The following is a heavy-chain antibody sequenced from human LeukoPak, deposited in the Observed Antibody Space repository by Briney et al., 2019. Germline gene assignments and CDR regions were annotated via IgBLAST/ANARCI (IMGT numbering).Heavy chain of an antibody. J-gene: IGHJ2*01. V-gene: IGHV4-34*01. CDR2: INHSGST. CDR3: AMSSSRHLFDL. D-gene: IGHD6-13*01. CDR1: GGSFSGYY. Sequence: SETLSLTCAVSGGSFSGYYWSWIRQPPGKGLEWIGEINHSGSTNYNPSLKSRVTISADTSKNQFSLKLNSVTAADTAVYHCAMSSSRHLFDLWGRGTLVTVSS.